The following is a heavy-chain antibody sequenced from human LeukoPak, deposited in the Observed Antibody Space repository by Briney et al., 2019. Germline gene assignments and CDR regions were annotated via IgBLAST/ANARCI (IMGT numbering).Heavy chain of an antibody. CDR3: ARHFSDSSGYSPPFDY. CDR1: GFTFSSYA. D-gene: IGHD3-22*01. J-gene: IGHJ4*02. Sequence: GGSLRLSCAASGFTFSSYAISWVRQAPGKGLEWVSAISGSGGSTYYADSVKGRFTVSRDNSKNMLYLQMNILRAEDTAVYYCARHFSDSSGYSPPFDYWGQGTLVTVSS. CDR2: ISGSGGST. V-gene: IGHV3-23*01.